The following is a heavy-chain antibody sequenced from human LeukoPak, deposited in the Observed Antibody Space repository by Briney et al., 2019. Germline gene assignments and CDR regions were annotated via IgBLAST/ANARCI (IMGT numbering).Heavy chain of an antibody. J-gene: IGHJ3*02. CDR1: GFTFSSYE. CDR3: ASVLYCSGGSCYHDAFDI. V-gene: IGHV3-21*01. CDR2: ISSSSSYI. D-gene: IGHD2-15*01. Sequence: GGSLRLSCAASGFTFSSYEMNWVRQAPGKGLEWVSSISSSSSYIYYADSVKGRFTISRDNAKNSLYLQMNSLRAEDTAVYYCASVLYCSGGSCYHDAFDIWGQGTMVTVSS.